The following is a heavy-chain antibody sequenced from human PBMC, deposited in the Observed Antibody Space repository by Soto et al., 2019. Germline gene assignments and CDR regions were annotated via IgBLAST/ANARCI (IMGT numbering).Heavy chain of an antibody. CDR2: INAGNGNT. D-gene: IGHD6-19*01. CDR3: ARGSRLSIVSGWYSQYNWFDP. Sequence: QVQLVQSGAEVKKPGASVKVSCKASGYTFTSYAMHWVRQAPGQRLEWMGWINAGNGNTKYSQKFQGRVTITRATSASTAYMELSSLRSEDTAVYYCARGSRLSIVSGWYSQYNWFDPWGQGTLVTVSS. J-gene: IGHJ5*02. CDR1: GYTFTSYA. V-gene: IGHV1-3*01.